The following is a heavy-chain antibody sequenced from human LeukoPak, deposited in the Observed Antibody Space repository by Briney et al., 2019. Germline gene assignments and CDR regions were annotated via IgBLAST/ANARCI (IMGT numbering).Heavy chain of an antibody. Sequence: SETLSLTCTVSGGSLSSYYWSWIRQPPGKGLGWIGYIYYSGSTNYNPSLKSRVTISVDTSKNQSSLKLSSVTAADTAVYYCARGSHYYDSYEVDAFEIWGQGTMVTVSS. J-gene: IGHJ3*02. D-gene: IGHD3-22*01. CDR3: ARGSHYYDSYEVDAFEI. CDR2: IYYSGST. V-gene: IGHV4-59*01. CDR1: GGSLSSYY.